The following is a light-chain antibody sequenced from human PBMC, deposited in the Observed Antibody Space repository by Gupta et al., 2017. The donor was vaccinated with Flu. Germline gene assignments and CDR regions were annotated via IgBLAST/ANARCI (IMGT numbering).Light chain of an antibody. Sequence: SYVLTQPPSVSVAPGQTASITCGGNNIGSKGVHWYQQRPGQAPVLVVYDDNNRPSGIPERFSGSNSENTATLTISRVEAGDEADYYCQVWDSSNDNWVFGGGTKLTVL. V-gene: IGLV3-21*02. CDR2: DDN. J-gene: IGLJ3*02. CDR1: NIGSKG. CDR3: QVWDSSNDNWV.